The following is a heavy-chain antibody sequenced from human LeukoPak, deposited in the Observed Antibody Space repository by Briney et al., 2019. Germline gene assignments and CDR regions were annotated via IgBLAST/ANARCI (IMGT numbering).Heavy chain of an antibody. CDR3: AREGSGWKFDN. CDR2: ISKSGENT. D-gene: IGHD6-19*01. V-gene: IGHV3-11*05. CDR1: GFTFSDYY. Sequence: AGSLRLSCAASGFTFSDYYMSWIRQAPGKGLEYVSHISKSGENTKYADSVKGRFTIYTDNAKNSMYLQMDSLRDDDTAVYDCAREGSGWKFDNWGQGTLVTVSS. J-gene: IGHJ4*02.